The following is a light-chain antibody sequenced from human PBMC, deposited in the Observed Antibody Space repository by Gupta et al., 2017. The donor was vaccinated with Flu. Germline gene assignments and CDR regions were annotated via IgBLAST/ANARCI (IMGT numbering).Light chain of an antibody. CDR1: SSNIGSNY. J-gene: IGLJ2*01. CDR2: RNN. Sequence: QPGLTQPPSASGTPGQRVTISCSGSSSNIGSNYVYWYQQLPGTAPNLLIYRNNQRPSGVPDRFSGSKSGTSASLAISGLRSEDEADYYCAAWDDSLSGYVVFGGGTKLTVL. V-gene: IGLV1-47*01. CDR3: AAWDDSLSGYVV.